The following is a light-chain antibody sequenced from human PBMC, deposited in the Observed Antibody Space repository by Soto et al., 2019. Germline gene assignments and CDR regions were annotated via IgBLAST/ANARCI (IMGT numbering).Light chain of an antibody. CDR1: QSVNYF. J-gene: IGKJ4*01. CDR2: DAS. CDR3: QQRGDWPLT. Sequence: EIVLTQSPATLSLSPGERATLSCRASQSVNYFLAWYQQRPGQAPRLLIYDASNRVTGIPARFRGSGSGTDFTLTISSLEPEDFAVYYCQQRGDWPLTFGGGTKVEIK. V-gene: IGKV3-11*01.